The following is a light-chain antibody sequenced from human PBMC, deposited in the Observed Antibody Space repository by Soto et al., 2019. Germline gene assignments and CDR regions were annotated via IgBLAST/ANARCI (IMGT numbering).Light chain of an antibody. CDR3: QQSYRTPHT. V-gene: IGKV1-39*01. CDR2: SAS. J-gene: IGKJ2*01. CDR1: QGVSAY. Sequence: DIQMTQSPSSLSASVGDRVTITCRASQGVSAYLLWYQQRQGRAPRLLIYSASSLLSGVPSRFSGSGSGTNFPLTISRLQPEDCATYYCQQSYRTPHTFGQGTKLETK.